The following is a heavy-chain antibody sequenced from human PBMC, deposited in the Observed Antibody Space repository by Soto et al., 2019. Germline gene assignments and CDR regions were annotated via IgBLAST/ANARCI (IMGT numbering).Heavy chain of an antibody. J-gene: IGHJ4*02. CDR1: GFTFSSYA. CDR2: ISGSGGST. CDR3: AKDTYYYDSSGYYFGY. V-gene: IGHV3-23*01. D-gene: IGHD3-22*01. Sequence: GGSLRLSCAASGFTFSSYAMSWVRQAPGKGLEWVSAISGSGGSTYYADSVKGRFTISRDNSKNTLYLQMNSLRAEDTAVYYCAKDTYYYDSSGYYFGYWGQGTLVTVSS.